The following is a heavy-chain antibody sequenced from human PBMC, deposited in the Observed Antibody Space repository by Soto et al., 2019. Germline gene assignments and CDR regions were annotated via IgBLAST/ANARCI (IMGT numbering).Heavy chain of an antibody. V-gene: IGHV3-7*01. CDR2: IKEDGSEI. Sequence: GSLRLSCGVSGFNVMSYWMSWVRQAPGKGLEWAASIKEDGSEIYYLQSVRGRFTISRDSAGNALHLAMNYLSAEDTAVYFCARDIGFDYVNWGQGTLVTVSS. D-gene: IGHD3-16*01. CDR1: GFNVMSYW. CDR3: ARDIGFDYVN. J-gene: IGHJ4*02.